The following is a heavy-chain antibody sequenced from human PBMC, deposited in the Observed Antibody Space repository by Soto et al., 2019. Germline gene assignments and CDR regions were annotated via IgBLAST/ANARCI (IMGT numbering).Heavy chain of an antibody. CDR2: IYVTGAV. D-gene: IGHD2-21*01. V-gene: IGHV4-31*03. J-gene: IGHJ5*02. Sequence: TLSLTCSVSGAALNSGNYYWSWIRQVPGKGLEWIGHIYVTGAVDYNPSLRDRITISQDTSERQFSLNLRLVTAADTAVYYCARLRIATNNYKWFDPRGQGTPFPVSP. CDR3: ARLRIATNNYKWFDP. CDR1: GAALNSGNYY.